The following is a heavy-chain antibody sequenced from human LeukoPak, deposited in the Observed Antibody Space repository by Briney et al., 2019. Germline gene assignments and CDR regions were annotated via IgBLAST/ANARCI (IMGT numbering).Heavy chain of an antibody. D-gene: IGHD5-24*01. CDR3: ARETEMANLDY. CDR1: GGSFSGYY. Sequence: ETLSLTCAVYGGSFSGYYWSWIRQPPGKGLEWVANIKQDGSEKYYVDSVKGRFTISRDNAKKSLYLQMNSLRAEDTAVYYCARETEMANLDYWGQGTLVTVSS. V-gene: IGHV3-7*01. J-gene: IGHJ4*02. CDR2: IKQDGSEK.